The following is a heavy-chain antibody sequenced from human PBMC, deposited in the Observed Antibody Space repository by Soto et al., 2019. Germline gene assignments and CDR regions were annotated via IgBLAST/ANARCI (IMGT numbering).Heavy chain of an antibody. D-gene: IGHD4-17*01. CDR2: INSGSTSI. Sequence: EEQLVESGGGLVQPGGSLRLSCAASGFTFSSHVMYWVRQAPGKGLEWVSSINSGSTSIYYADSVKGRFTISRDNGKNSLYLQMSSLRADDTAVYYCLNGVYYVGQGTLVTVSS. V-gene: IGHV3-48*01. CDR3: LNGVYY. J-gene: IGHJ4*02. CDR1: GFTFSSHV.